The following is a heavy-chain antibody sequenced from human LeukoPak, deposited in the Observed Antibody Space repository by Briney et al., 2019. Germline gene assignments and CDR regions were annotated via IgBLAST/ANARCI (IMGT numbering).Heavy chain of an antibody. D-gene: IGHD3-16*01. V-gene: IGHV3-15*01. CDR2: IKSRTDGETR. Sequence: GGSLRLSCTASGFTLNSVWMTWVRQAPGKGLEWVGRIKSRTDGETRDYAAPVKGRFIISRDDSENTLYLQMNSLKTEDTAVYYCTTVHGAGPVNFDHWGQGSLVTVSS. CDR3: TTVHGAGPVNFDH. CDR1: GFTLNSVW. J-gene: IGHJ4*02.